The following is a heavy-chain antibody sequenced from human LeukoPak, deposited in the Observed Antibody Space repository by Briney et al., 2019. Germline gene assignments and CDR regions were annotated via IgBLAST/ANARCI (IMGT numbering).Heavy chain of an antibody. J-gene: IGHJ5*02. V-gene: IGHV1-69*05. CDR1: GGTFSSYA. CDR3: ARDLSRRYSYVPNWFDP. CDR2: IIPIFGTA. Sequence: SVKVSCKASGGTFSSYAISWVRQAPGQGLEWMGGIIPIFGTANYAQKFQGRVTITTDESTSTAYMELSSLRSEDTAVYYCARDLSRRYSYVPNWFDPWGQGTLVTVSS. D-gene: IGHD5-18*01.